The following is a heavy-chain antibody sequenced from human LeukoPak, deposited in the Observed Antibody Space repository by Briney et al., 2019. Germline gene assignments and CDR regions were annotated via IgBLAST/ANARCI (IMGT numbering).Heavy chain of an antibody. CDR1: GYSISSGYY. CDR3: ARGDAMLRGGFDP. Sequence: SETLSLTCTVSGYSISSGYYWGWIRQPPGKGLERIGSIYHSGSTYYNPSLKSRVTISVDTSKNQFSLKLTSVTAADTAVYSCARGDAMLRGGFDPWGQGTLVTVSS. D-gene: IGHD3-10*01. J-gene: IGHJ5*02. CDR2: IYHSGST. V-gene: IGHV4-38-2*02.